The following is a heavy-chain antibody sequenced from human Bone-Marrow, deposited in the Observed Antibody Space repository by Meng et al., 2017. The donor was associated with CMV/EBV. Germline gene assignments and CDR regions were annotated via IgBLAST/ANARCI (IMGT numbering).Heavy chain of an antibody. CDR3: ATTGTTGYYGMDV. V-gene: IGHV5-51*01. Sequence: GGSLRLSCKGSGYSFTSYWIGWVRQMPGKGLEWMGIIYPGDSDTRYSPSFQGQVTISADKSISTAYLQWSSLKASDTAMYYCATTGTTGYYGMDVWGQRTTVTVSS. J-gene: IGHJ6*02. CDR2: IYPGDSDT. CDR1: GYSFTSYW. D-gene: IGHD1-7*01.